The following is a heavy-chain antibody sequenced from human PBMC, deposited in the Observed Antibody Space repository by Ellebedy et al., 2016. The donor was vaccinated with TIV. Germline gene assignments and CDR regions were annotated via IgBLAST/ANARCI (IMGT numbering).Heavy chain of an antibody. CDR3: AKGRGGGSDSPTPRYYFDY. J-gene: IGHJ4*02. D-gene: IGHD2/OR15-2a*01. V-gene: IGHV3-23*01. CDR2: ISNTGGRT. CDR1: GFSFNSYA. Sequence: GESLKISCAASGFSFNSYAMSCVRQAPGKGLEWVSTISNTGGRTYYADSVEGRFIITRDNSKKTLYLQMNSLRGEDTAVYYCAKGRGGGSDSPTPRYYFDYWGLGTLVTVSS.